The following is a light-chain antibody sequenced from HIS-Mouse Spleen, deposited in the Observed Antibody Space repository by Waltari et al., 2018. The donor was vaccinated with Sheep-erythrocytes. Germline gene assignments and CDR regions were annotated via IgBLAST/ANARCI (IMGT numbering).Light chain of an antibody. Sequence: DIQMTQSPSSLSASVGDRVTITCQASQDISNYLNWYQQKPGKAPKLLIYDASKLETGVPSRXXGRXSGTDFTFTISSLQPEDIAXYYCQQYXNXXXFXGGTXVEIK. V-gene: IGKV1-33*01. CDR2: DAS. CDR3: QQYXNXXX. J-gene: IGKJ4*01. CDR1: QDISNY.